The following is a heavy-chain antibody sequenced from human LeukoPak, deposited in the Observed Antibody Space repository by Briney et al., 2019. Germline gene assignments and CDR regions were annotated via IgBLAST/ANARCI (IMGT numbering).Heavy chain of an antibody. Sequence: QPGGSLRLSCAASGFTFSSYAMSWVRQVPGKGLEWVSAISGSGGSTDYADSVKGRVTISRDNSKNTLYLQMNSLRAEDTAVYYCAKGADVLIPAAGSLFDYWGQGTLVTVSS. CDR3: AKGADVLIPAAGSLFDY. J-gene: IGHJ4*02. V-gene: IGHV3-23*01. CDR1: GFTFSSYA. D-gene: IGHD6-13*01. CDR2: ISGSGGST.